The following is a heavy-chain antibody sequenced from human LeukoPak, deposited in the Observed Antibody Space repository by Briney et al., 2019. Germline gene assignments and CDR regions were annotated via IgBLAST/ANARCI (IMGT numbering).Heavy chain of an antibody. CDR2: ISTSSSQK. V-gene: IGHV3-21*01. CDR3: ARVGLLVNGAFDI. CDR1: GFTFRNYY. D-gene: IGHD2-8*01. J-gene: IGHJ3*02. Sequence: GGSLRLSCAASGFTFRNYYMIWVRQAPGKGLEWVSSISTSSSQKNYTDSVKGRFSISRDNANNSLFLQMNSLRGDDTALYYCARVGLLVNGAFDIWGQGTMVTVAS.